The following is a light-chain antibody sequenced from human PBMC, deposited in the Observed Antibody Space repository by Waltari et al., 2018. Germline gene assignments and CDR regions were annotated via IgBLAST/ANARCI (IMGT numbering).Light chain of an antibody. CDR3: SSYTTGSTRYV. CDR1: SSDIGAYNF. Sequence: QSALTQPASVSGSPGQSLTISCTGTSSDIGAYNFVSWYQKHPGKAPKVMIYDVNNRPSGFSSRFAGSKSGKTASLTISGLQAEDEADYYCSSYTTGSTRYVFGSGTKVTVL. V-gene: IGLV2-14*03. CDR2: DVN. J-gene: IGLJ1*01.